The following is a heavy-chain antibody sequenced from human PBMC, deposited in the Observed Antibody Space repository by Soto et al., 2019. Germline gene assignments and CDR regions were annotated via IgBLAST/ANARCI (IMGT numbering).Heavy chain of an antibody. CDR2: ISSSGITI. CDR1: GFTFSDYC. CDR3: TIPHAGGQRWTFDI. Sequence: GGSLRLSCAASGFTFSDYCMSWIRQAPGKGLEWVSYISSSGITIYYADSVKGRFTISRDNAKNSLYLQMNSLRAEDTAVYYCTIPHAGGQRWTFDIWGQGTMVTV. V-gene: IGHV3-11*01. D-gene: IGHD3-16*01. J-gene: IGHJ3*02.